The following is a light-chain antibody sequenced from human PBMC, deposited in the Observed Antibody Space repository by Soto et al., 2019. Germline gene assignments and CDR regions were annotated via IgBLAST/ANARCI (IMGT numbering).Light chain of an antibody. CDR3: QQYYSTPFA. CDR2: GTS. V-gene: IGKV1-9*01. CDR1: QDISRY. Sequence: QLTQSPSSLSASVGDRVTITCRASQDISRYLAWYQQKAGKAPKLLIYGTSTLQSGVPSRFSAFGSGTEFTLTISSLQPEDVAVYYCQQYYSTPFAFGGGTKVEIK. J-gene: IGKJ4*01.